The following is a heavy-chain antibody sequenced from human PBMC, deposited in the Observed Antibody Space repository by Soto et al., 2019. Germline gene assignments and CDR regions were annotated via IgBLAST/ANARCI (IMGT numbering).Heavy chain of an antibody. CDR1: GGTFSSYA. Sequence: QVQLVQSGAEVKKPGSSVKVSCKASGGTFSSYAISWVRQAPGQGLEWMGGIIPIFGTANYAQKFQGRVTITADESTSTAYMELSSLRSEDTAVYYCARDPPAAGTGPPHNWFDPWGQGTLVTVSS. D-gene: IGHD1-1*01. V-gene: IGHV1-69*01. CDR2: IIPIFGTA. J-gene: IGHJ5*02. CDR3: ARDPPAAGTGPPHNWFDP.